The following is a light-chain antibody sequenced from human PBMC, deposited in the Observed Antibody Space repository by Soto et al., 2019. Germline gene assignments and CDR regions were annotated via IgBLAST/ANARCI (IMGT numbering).Light chain of an antibody. CDR2: EVS. J-gene: IGLJ2*01. CDR3: SSYAGSNIL. Sequence: QSVLTQPPSASGSPGQSVTISCTGTSSDVGGYNYVSWYQQHQGKAPKIMIYEVSKRPSGVPDRFSGSKSGNTASLTVSGLQAEDEADYYCSSYAGSNILFGGGTKLTVL. CDR1: SSDVGGYNY. V-gene: IGLV2-8*01.